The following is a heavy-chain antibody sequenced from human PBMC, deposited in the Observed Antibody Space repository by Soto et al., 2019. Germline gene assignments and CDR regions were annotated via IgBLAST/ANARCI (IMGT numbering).Heavy chain of an antibody. Sequence: EVQLLESGGGLVQPGGSLRLSCAASGFTFSSYAMRWVRQAPGKGLEWVSSISGSSDSTYYADSVKGRFTISRDNSKNTLYRQMNSLRAEDTAVYYCARRGSGNYYDYWGQGTLVTVSS. D-gene: IGHD1-26*01. V-gene: IGHV3-23*01. J-gene: IGHJ4*02. CDR2: ISGSSDST. CDR1: GFTFSSYA. CDR3: ARRGSGNYYDY.